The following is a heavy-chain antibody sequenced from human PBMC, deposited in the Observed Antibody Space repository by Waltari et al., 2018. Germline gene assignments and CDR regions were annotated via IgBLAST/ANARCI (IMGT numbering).Heavy chain of an antibody. CDR3: ARDRVVIMGPVDL. V-gene: IGHV3-30-3*01. D-gene: IGHD3-3*01. CDR2: ISYDGSNK. J-gene: IGHJ2*01. CDR1: GFTFSSSA. Sequence: QVQLVESGGGVVQPGRSLRLSCAASGFTFSSSAMHWVRQAPGKGLEWVAVISYDGSNKYYADSVKGRFTISRDNSKNTLYLQMNSLRAEDTAVYYCARDRVVIMGPVDLWGRGTLVTVSS.